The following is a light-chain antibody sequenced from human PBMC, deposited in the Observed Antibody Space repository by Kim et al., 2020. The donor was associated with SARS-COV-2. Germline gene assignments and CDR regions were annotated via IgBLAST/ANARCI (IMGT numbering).Light chain of an antibody. Sequence: SPGESDTLFWRHSQSVTRVYFAWYQQKPGQTPRLLICCTSKRATGIPDRFSGSGSGTDFTLTISRLEPEDFAVYYCQHYDRSLYVFGQGNELEI. V-gene: IGKV3-20*01. CDR1: QSVTRVY. CDR2: CTS. CDR3: QHYDRSLYV. J-gene: IGKJ2*01.